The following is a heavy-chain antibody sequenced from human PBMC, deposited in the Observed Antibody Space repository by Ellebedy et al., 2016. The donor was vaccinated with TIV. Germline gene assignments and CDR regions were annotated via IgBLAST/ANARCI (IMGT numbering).Heavy chain of an antibody. J-gene: IGHJ6*02. Sequence: MPSETLSLTCTVSGGSISSYYWSWIRQPAGKGLEWIGRIYTSGSTNYNPPLQSRVTISLDTSKDQFSLRLSSVTAADTAVYYCARGPLRYFDWVYYYHGMDVWGQGTTVTVSS. CDR1: GGSISSYY. D-gene: IGHD3-9*01. CDR3: ARGPLRYFDWVYYYHGMDV. V-gene: IGHV4-4*07. CDR2: IYTSGST.